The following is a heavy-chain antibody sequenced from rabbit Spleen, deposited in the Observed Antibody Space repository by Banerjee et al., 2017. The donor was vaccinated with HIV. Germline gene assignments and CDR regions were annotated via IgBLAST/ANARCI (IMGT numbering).Heavy chain of an antibody. CDR2: IEGGSSGFT. Sequence: QSLEESGGDLVKPGASLTLTCIASGVSFSGSSYMCWVRQAPGKGLEWIACIEGGSSGFTYFASWAKGRFTISSPSSTTVTLQMTSLTAADTATYFCARDLAGVIGWNFGLWGPGTLVTVS. CDR3: ARDLAGVIGWNFGL. V-gene: IGHV1S40*01. D-gene: IGHD4-1*01. J-gene: IGHJ4*01. CDR1: GVSFSGSSY.